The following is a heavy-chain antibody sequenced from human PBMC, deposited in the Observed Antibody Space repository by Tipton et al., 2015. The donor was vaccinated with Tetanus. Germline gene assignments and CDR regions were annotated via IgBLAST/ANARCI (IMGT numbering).Heavy chain of an antibody. CDR1: GASISPYY. D-gene: IGHD3-3*02. CDR3: ARVQLSSSFLKYNWLDP. CDR2: IHDSGTT. Sequence: GLVKPSETLSLTYAVSGASISPYYWSWIRQPPGKGLEWIGSIHDSGTTNYNPSLKSRLTMSVDTSNNLFSLKLTSVTAADTAVYYCARVQLSSSFLKYNWLDPWGQGTLVTVAS. J-gene: IGHJ5*02. V-gene: IGHV4-59*01.